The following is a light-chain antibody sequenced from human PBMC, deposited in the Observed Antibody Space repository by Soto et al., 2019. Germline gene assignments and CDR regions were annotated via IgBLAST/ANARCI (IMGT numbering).Light chain of an antibody. V-gene: IGKV3-15*01. CDR2: GAS. Sequence: EIVLTQSPGTLSLAPGESATLSCRASQSVSSKLSWSQQKPGQAPRLLIYGASTRATGIPARFSGSGSGTEFTLTISSLQSEDFAVYYCQQYNNWPPITFGQGTRLEIK. CDR3: QQYNNWPPIT. CDR1: QSVSSK. J-gene: IGKJ5*01.